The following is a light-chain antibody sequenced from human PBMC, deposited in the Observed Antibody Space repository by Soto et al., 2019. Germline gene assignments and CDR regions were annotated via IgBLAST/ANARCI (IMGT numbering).Light chain of an antibody. J-gene: IGKJ3*01. V-gene: IGKV1-27*01. CDR1: QGISNY. CDR2: AAS. CDR3: PKYNSAPPFT. Sequence: DIQMTQSPSSLSASVRDRVTITCRASQGISNYLAWYQQKPGKVPKLLIYAASTLQSGVPSRFSGSGSGTDFTLTLSSLQPEDVATYYCPKYNSAPPFTFGPGTKVDIK.